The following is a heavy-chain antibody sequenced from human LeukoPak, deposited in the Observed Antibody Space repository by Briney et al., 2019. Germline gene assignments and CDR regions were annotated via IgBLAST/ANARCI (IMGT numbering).Heavy chain of an antibody. Sequence: PSETLSLTCAVYGGSFSGYYWSWIRQPPGKGLEWIGEINHSGSTNYNPSLKSRVTISVDTSKNQFSLKLSSVTAADTAVYYCARGLLQIKDYYDSSGYYFDYWGQGTLVTVSS. V-gene: IGHV4-34*01. CDR2: INHSGST. J-gene: IGHJ4*02. CDR1: GGSFSGYY. D-gene: IGHD3-22*01. CDR3: ARGLLQIKDYYDSSGYYFDY.